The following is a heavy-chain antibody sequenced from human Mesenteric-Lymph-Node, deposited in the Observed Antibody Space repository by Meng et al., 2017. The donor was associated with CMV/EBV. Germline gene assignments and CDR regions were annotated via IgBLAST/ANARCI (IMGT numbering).Heavy chain of an antibody. CDR1: GFIFDDYA. D-gene: IGHD6-13*01. V-gene: IGHV3-9*03. J-gene: IGHJ6*02. CDR2: ISWNSGSI. CDR3: AKEGIAGLDV. Sequence: GGSLRLSCAASGFIFDDYAMHWVRQPPGKGLEWVAGISWNSGSIAYADSVKGRFTISRDNAKNSLYLQMNSLRAEDMALYYCAKEGIAGLDVWGQGTTVTVSS.